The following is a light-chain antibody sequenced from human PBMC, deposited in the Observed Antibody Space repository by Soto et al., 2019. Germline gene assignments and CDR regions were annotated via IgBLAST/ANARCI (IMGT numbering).Light chain of an antibody. Sequence: EIVLTQSPATLSLSPGERATLSCRASQSVSSYLAWYQQKPGQAPRLLIYDASNRATGIPARFSGSGSGTDFTLTISSLEPEDFAASYSQLRSNWPCTFRPGTNV. CDR3: QLRSNWPCT. V-gene: IGKV3-11*01. J-gene: IGKJ1*01. CDR2: DAS. CDR1: QSVSSY.